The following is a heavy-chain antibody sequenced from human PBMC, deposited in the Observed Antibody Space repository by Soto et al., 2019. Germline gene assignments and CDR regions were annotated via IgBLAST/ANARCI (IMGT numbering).Heavy chain of an antibody. J-gene: IGHJ6*02. D-gene: IGHD2-15*01. Sequence: GGSLRLSCAASGFTFNSFGMHWVRQAPGKGLEWVAVIWYDGSNKYYADSVKGRFTISRDNSKNTVYLQMNSLRPEDTAVYYCEKKGPRPPARYDWCYFLTMDVWGQGTTVTVSS. V-gene: IGHV3-33*06. CDR2: IWYDGSNK. CDR1: GFTFNSFG. CDR3: EKKGPRPPARYDWCYFLTMDV.